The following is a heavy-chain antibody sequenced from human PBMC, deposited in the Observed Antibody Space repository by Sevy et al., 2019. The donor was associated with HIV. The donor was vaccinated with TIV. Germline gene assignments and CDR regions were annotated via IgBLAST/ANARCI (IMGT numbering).Heavy chain of an antibody. D-gene: IGHD4-4*01. Sequence: SETLSLTCAVYGGSFSGYYWTWIRQPPGKGPEWIGEINHSGSTNYNPSLKSRVTISVDTSKNQFSLKLSSVTAADTAVYYCARGDDYSALDYWGQGTLVTVSS. J-gene: IGHJ4*02. CDR3: ARGDDYSALDY. V-gene: IGHV4-34*01. CDR2: INHSGST. CDR1: GGSFSGYY.